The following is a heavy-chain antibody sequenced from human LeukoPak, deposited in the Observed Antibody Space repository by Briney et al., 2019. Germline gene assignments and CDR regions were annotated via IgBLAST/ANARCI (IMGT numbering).Heavy chain of an antibody. V-gene: IGHV3-7*01. J-gene: IGHJ4*02. CDR3: AREARFLEWLFDY. CDR1: GFTFSSYW. D-gene: IGHD3-3*01. CDR2: IKQDGSEK. Sequence: PGGSLRLSCAASGFTFSSYWMSWVRQAPGKGLEWVANIKQDGSEKYYVDSVKGRFTISRDNAKNSLYLQMNSLRAEGTAVYYCAREARFLEWLFDYWGQGTLVTVSS.